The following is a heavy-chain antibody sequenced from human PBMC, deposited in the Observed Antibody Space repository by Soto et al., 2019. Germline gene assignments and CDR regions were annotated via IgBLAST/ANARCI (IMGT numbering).Heavy chain of an antibody. CDR3: AKEGSTKVSRWDDY. V-gene: IGHV3-30*18. CDR1: GFTFSDYG. J-gene: IGHJ4*02. D-gene: IGHD4-17*01. CDR2: ISHEGSVQ. Sequence: GGSLRLSCAASGFTFSDYGIDWIRQSPGKGLEWVAVISHEGSVQYYADSVKGRFTVSRDNSKNILYLQMNSLRPEDTAMYYCAKEGSTKVSRWDDYWGQGNLVTVSS.